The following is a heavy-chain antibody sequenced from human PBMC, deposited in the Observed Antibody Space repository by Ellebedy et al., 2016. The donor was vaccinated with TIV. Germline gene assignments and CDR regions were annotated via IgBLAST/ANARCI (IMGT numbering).Heavy chain of an antibody. CDR1: GGTFSTYA. J-gene: IGHJ4*02. CDR2: VIPIIGAV. D-gene: IGHD6-19*01. V-gene: IGHV1-69*13. Sequence: AASVKVSCKASGGTFSTYAISWVRQAPGQGLEWMGGVIPIIGAVNYAQDFQGRVTITADAFTYTSHMLLSSLRSDDTAIYYCVRIEDGGWALDHWGQGTLVTVSS. CDR3: VRIEDGGWALDH.